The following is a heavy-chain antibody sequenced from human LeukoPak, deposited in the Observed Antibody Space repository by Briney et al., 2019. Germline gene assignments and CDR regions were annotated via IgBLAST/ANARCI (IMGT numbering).Heavy chain of an antibody. CDR2: ISSSSSYI. CDR1: GFTFSSYS. CDR3: AKVSGSSGWYSRDPFDY. V-gene: IGHV3-21*04. J-gene: IGHJ4*02. Sequence: GGSLRLSCAASGFTFSSYSMNWVRQAPGKGLEWVSSISSSSSYIYYADSVKGRFTISRDNAKNSLYLQMNSLRAEDTAVYYCAKVSGSSGWYSRDPFDYWGQGTLVTVSS. D-gene: IGHD6-19*01.